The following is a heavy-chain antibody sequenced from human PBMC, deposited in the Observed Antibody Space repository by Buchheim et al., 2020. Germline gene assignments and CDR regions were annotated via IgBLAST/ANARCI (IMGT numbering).Heavy chain of an antibody. Sequence: QLQLQESGPGLVKPSETLSLTCTVSGGSISSSSYYWGWIRQPPGKGLEWIGYIYYSGSTNYNPSLKSRVTIPVDTSKNQFSLKLSSVTAADTAVYYCARHHYDFWSGYFDYWGQGTL. CDR3: ARHHYDFWSGYFDY. V-gene: IGHV4-61*05. J-gene: IGHJ4*02. CDR1: GGSISSSSYY. CDR2: IYYSGST. D-gene: IGHD3-3*01.